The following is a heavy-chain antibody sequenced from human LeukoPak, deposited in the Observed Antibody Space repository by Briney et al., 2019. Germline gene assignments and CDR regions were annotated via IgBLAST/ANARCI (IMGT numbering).Heavy chain of an antibody. CDR3: ERAKDYYGSGSCYNPRTSPADY. J-gene: IGHJ4*02. V-gene: IGHV4-39*07. CDR2: INHSGST. Sequence: SETLSLTCTVSGGSISSSSYYWGWIRQPPGKGREWIGEINHSGSTNYNPSLKSRVTISVDTSKNQFSLKLSSVTAADTAVYYCERAKDYYGSGSCYNPRTSPADYWGQGTLVTVSS. D-gene: IGHD3-10*01. CDR1: GGSISSSSYY.